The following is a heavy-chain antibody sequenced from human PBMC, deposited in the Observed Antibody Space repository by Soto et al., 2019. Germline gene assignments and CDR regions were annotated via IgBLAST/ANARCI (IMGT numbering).Heavy chain of an antibody. V-gene: IGHV3-73*01. CDR1: GFAFSGSA. J-gene: IGHJ5*02. CDR2: IRSKGHNYAT. D-gene: IGHD3-16*01. CDR3: TRDLFSYDYSGILWFDP. Sequence: GGSLRLSCAASGFAFSGSAMYWVRQASGKGPEWVGRIRSKGHNYATEYAASVKGRFTISRDDSKNTAYLQMNSLQTEDTAVYYCTRDLFSYDYSGILWFDPWGQGTLVTVSS.